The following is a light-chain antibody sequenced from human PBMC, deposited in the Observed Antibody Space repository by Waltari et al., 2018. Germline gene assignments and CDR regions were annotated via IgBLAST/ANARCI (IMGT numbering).Light chain of an antibody. Sequence: QSVLTQPPSASGTPGQRVTISCSGSSSNIGTYNVTWYQPLPGAAPKLLICLNNQRPSGVPDRFSASKSGTSASLAISGLQSEDEADYYCAAWDGSLNGVVFGGGTKLTVL. V-gene: IGLV1-44*01. CDR1: SSNIGTYN. J-gene: IGLJ2*01. CDR2: LNN. CDR3: AAWDGSLNGVV.